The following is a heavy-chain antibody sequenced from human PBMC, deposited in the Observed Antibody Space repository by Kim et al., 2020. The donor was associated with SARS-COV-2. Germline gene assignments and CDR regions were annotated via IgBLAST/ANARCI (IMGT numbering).Heavy chain of an antibody. D-gene: IGHD3-3*01. Sequence: LQSRVTISVDTSKNQFSLKLSSVTAADTAVYYCARGETRTPPWMDFWSGYPLDYWGQGTLVTVSS. V-gene: IGHV4-34*01. CDR3: ARGETRTPPWMDFWSGYPLDY. J-gene: IGHJ4*02.